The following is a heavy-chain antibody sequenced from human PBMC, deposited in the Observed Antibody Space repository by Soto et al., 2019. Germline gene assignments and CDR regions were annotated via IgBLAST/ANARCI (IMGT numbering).Heavy chain of an antibody. CDR3: AGNEAATPYYFDY. CDR2: IIPIFGTA. CDR1: GGTFSSYA. Sequence: AASVKVSCKASGGTFSSYAISWVRQAPGQGLEWVGGIIPIFGTANYAQKFQGRVTITADESTSTAYMELSSLRSEDTAVYYCAGNEAATPYYFDYWGQGTLVTVSS. V-gene: IGHV1-69*13. D-gene: IGHD6-13*01. J-gene: IGHJ4*02.